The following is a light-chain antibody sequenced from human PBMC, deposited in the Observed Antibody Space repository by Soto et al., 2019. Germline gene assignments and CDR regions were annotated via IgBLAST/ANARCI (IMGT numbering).Light chain of an antibody. CDR1: RSVSSN. V-gene: IGKV3-15*01. Sequence: EIVMTQCPATLSVSPGERATLSCRASRSVSSNLAWYQQRPGQAPRLLIYGASTRATDIPPRFSGSGSGTEFILTISSLQSEDFAVYYCQQYSNWPRTFGQGTKVDIK. CDR2: GAS. J-gene: IGKJ1*01. CDR3: QQYSNWPRT.